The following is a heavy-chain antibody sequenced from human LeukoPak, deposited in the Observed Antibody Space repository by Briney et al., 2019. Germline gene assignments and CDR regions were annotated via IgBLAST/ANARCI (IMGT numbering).Heavy chain of an antibody. V-gene: IGHV3-23*01. CDR1: GFTFSSNA. Sequence: GGSLRLSCAASGFTFSSNAMSWVRQAPGKGLQWLSAISGNGGSTYYADSVMGRFTISRDNSKNTLYLQMNSLRAEDTAVYYCAKRSSGYSFDYWGQGTLVTVSS. CDR2: ISGNGGST. J-gene: IGHJ4*02. CDR3: AKRSSGYSFDY. D-gene: IGHD3-22*01.